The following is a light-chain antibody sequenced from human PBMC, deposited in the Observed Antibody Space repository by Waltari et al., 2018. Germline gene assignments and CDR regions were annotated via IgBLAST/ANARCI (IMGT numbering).Light chain of an antibody. J-gene: IGLJ3*02. Sequence: QTVVTQEPSLTVSPGGTVTLTCASSTGAVTSGYYPNWFQQKPGQAPRSRIYSIRKKHSSTPARFSGSILGGKAALTLSGAQPEDEAEYYCLLYYGDAQLGVFGGGTKLTVL. V-gene: IGLV7-43*01. CDR3: LLYYGDAQLGV. CDR2: SIR. CDR1: TGAVTSGYY.